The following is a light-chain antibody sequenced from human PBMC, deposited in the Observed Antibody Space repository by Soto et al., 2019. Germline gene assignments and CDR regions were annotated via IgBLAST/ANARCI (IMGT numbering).Light chain of an antibody. V-gene: IGKV3-20*01. CDR1: QSVFNNY. CDR3: QQYGSSHPIT. Sequence: EIALAQSPGTLSLSPGERATISCRASQSVFNNYLAWYQQKPGQAPRLLIYAASSRATDIPDRVSGIGSGTHFTLTISRLEPEDSAVHYCQQYGSSHPITFGQGTRLEIK. J-gene: IGKJ5*01. CDR2: AAS.